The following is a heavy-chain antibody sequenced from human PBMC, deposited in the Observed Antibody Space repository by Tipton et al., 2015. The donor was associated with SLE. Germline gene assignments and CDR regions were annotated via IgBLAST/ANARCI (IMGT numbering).Heavy chain of an antibody. J-gene: IGHJ6*03. CDR1: GFIFSKYE. V-gene: IGHV3-48*03. CDR3: ARDGTVTSDPGYYYFYYMDV. D-gene: IGHD4-17*01. Sequence: GSLRLSCAASGFIFSKYEMNWVRQAPGKGLEWLSYISSRGSIIYYTDSVKGRFTISRDNAKNSLYLQMNSLRAEDTAVYYCARDGTVTSDPGYYYFYYMDVWGKGTTVTVSS. CDR2: ISSRGSII.